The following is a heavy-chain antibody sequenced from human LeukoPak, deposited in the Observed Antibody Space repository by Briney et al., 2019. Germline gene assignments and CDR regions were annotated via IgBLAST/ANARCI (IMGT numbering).Heavy chain of an antibody. CDR3: ARALYNRGWYPDYFDS. CDR1: GFTFSSYG. V-gene: IGHV3-30*03. CDR2: ISYDGSNK. J-gene: IGHJ4*02. D-gene: IGHD6-19*01. Sequence: TGGSLRLSCAASGFTFSSYGMHWVRQAPGKGLEWVAVISYDGSNKYYADSVKGRFTISRDNAKNSLYLQMSSLRAEDTAMYYCARALYNRGWYPDYFDSWGQGTLVTVSS.